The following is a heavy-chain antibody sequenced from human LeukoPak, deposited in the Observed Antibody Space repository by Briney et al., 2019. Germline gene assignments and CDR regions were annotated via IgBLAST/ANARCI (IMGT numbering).Heavy chain of an antibody. J-gene: IGHJ4*02. CDR3: ARVVVGLTYYFDY. CDR2: IYSGGDT. V-gene: IGHV3-53*01. Sequence: GGSLRLSCTASGLTVSSNYMTWVRQAPGKGLEWVSLIYSGGDTYYADSVKGRFTISRDNSKNTLYLQMNSLRAEVTAVYYCARVVVGLTYYFDYWGQGTLVTVSS. D-gene: IGHD1-26*01. CDR1: GLTVSSNY.